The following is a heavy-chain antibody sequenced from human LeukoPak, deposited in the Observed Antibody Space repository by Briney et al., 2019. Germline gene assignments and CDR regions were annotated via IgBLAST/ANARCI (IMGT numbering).Heavy chain of an antibody. CDR3: AKELTLLDYGRGYYYYGLDV. Sequence: GGSLRLSCAASGFTFNTYTMNWVRQAPGKGLEWVSYISGSSGIIDYADSVRGRFTISRDNSRNTLYLQMNSLSADDTAVYHCAKELTLLDYGRGYYYYGLDVWGQGTTLTVSS. D-gene: IGHD4-17*01. CDR1: GFTFNTYT. J-gene: IGHJ6*02. V-gene: IGHV3-48*01. CDR2: ISGSSGII.